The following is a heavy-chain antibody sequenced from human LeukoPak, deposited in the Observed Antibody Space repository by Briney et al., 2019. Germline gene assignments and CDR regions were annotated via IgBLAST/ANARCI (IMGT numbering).Heavy chain of an antibody. D-gene: IGHD2-15*01. CDR3: ARDRGSWKTPIGY. CDR1: GGTFSSYA. V-gene: IGHV1-69*04. CDR2: IIPIFGIA. Sequence: ASVKVSCKASGGTFSSYAISWVRQAPGQGLEWMGRIIPIFGIANYAQKFQGRVTITADKSTSTACMELSSLRSEDTAVYYCARDRGSWKTPIGYWGQGTLVTVSS. J-gene: IGHJ4*02.